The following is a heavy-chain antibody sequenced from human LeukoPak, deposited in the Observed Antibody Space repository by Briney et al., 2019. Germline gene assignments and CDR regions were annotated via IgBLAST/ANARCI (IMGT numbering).Heavy chain of an antibody. CDR2: IRSIAYGGTT. Sequence: GRSLRLSCTASGFTFGDYAMSWFRQAPGKGVEWVGFIRSIAYGGTTEYAASVKGRFTISRDDSKSIAYLQMNTVKPEDTSVYYCTSSNQPFRRDYWGQGTLVTVSS. CDR1: GFTFGDYA. J-gene: IGHJ4*02. D-gene: IGHD2-2*01. CDR3: TSSNQPFRRDY. V-gene: IGHV3-49*03.